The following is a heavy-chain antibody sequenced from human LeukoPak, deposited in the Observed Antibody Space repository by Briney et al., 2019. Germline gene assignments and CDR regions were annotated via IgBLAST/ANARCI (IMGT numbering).Heavy chain of an antibody. CDR2: INHSGST. Sequence: SETLSLTCAVYGGSFSGYYWSWIRQPPGKGLEWVGEINHSGSTNYNPSLKSRVTISVDTSKNQFSLKLSSVTAADTAVYYCARARFLEWFAFDHWGQGTLVTVSS. CDR3: ARARFLEWFAFDH. J-gene: IGHJ4*02. CDR1: GGSFSGYY. D-gene: IGHD3-3*01. V-gene: IGHV4-34*01.